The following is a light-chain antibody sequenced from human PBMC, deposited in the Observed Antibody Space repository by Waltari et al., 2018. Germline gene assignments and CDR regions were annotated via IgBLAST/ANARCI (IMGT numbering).Light chain of an antibody. Sequence: SSELTQDPAVSVALGQTIRFTCQGDSLRTSYASWYQVKPGQAPVLVIYGKDKRPSGIQDRISGYSSGTTSSLTITGAQAEDEADYYCSSRNGRANEVVFAGGTKVTVL. CDR2: GKD. CDR3: SSRNGRANEVV. V-gene: IGLV3-19*01. CDR1: SLRTSY. J-gene: IGLJ3*02.